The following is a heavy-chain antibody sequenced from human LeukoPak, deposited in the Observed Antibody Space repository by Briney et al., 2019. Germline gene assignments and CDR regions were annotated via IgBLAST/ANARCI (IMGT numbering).Heavy chain of an antibody. V-gene: IGHV4-31*03. J-gene: IGHJ3*02. CDR2: IYYSGST. D-gene: IGHD2-15*01. CDR1: GGSISSGGYS. CDR3: ARDCSGGSCYSSIAFDI. Sequence: SQTLSLTCTVSGGSISSGGYSWSWIRQHPGKGLEWIGYIYYSGSTYYNPSLKSRVTISVDTSKNQFSLKLSSVTAADTAVYYCARDCSGGSCYSSIAFDIWGQGIMVTVSS.